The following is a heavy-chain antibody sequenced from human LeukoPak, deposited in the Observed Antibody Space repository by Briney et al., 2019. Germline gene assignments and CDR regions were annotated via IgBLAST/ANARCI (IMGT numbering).Heavy chain of an antibody. D-gene: IGHD3-16*01. V-gene: IGHV3-7*01. CDR2: IKQDGSEK. Sequence: GGALRLSCAASGFTFSSYWMSWVRPAPGKGLEWVANIKQDGSEKYYVDSVKGRFTLPRDNAKTSLYLQMNSLRAEDTAVYYCARDEYDYVWGSYTRVYYFDYRGQGTLVTVSS. J-gene: IGHJ4*02. CDR1: GFTFSSYW. CDR3: ARDEYDYVWGSYTRVYYFDY.